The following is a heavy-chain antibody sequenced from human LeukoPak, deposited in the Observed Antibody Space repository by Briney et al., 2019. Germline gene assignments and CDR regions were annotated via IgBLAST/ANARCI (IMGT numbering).Heavy chain of an antibody. D-gene: IGHD1-26*01. CDR3: AKDGRFSGSPYFYYMDV. V-gene: IGHV3-9*01. CDR1: GFTFGDYP. J-gene: IGHJ6*03. Sequence: GGALRLSCLASGFTFGDYPMHWVRQVPGKGLEGVSGINWNGGSIGYADSVKGRFTISRDNAKNSLYLQMNSLRAEDTALYYCAKDGRFSGSPYFYYMDVWGKGTTITVS. CDR2: INWNGGSI.